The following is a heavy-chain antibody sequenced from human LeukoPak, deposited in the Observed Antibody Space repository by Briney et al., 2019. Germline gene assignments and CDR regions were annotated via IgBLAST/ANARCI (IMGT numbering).Heavy chain of an antibody. D-gene: IGHD3-22*01. V-gene: IGHV3-23*01. CDR1: GFTFSTYA. Sequence: GGSLRLSCEASGFTFSTYAMSWVRQAPGKGLDWVSGIFDSGDITYYADSVKGRFPISRDNSKDTLYLQMNSLRPEDTAVYYCARLLYYYDSSIHQRYFDYWGQGTLVTVSS. CDR3: ARLLYYYDSSIHQRYFDY. CDR2: IFDSGDIT. J-gene: IGHJ4*02.